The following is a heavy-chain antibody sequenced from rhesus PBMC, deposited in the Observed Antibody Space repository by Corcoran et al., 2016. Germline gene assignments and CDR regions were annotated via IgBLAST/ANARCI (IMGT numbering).Heavy chain of an antibody. Sequence: QVQLQESGPGLVKPSETLSLTCAVSGGSFSGYYWGWIRQPPGKGLEWIGYISGCSGRTHHHPSLKSRVTISTDTSKNQFSLKLSSLTAADTAVYYCARGPRSYNSDAFDFWGQGLRVTVSS. V-gene: IGHV4-165*01. D-gene: IGHD1-26*01. CDR2: ISGCSGRT. J-gene: IGHJ3*01. CDR3: ARGPRSYNSDAFDF. CDR1: GGSFSGYY.